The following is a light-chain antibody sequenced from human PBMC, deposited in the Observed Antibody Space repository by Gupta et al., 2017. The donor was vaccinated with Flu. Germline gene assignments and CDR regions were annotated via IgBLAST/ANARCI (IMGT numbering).Light chain of an antibody. CDR3: QQDHYTPFT. CDR1: LYRWLSSNNRNY. J-gene: IGKJ2*01. CDR2: WAS. V-gene: IGKV4-1*01. Sequence: CLGERATIRCKSSLYRWLSSNNRNYLAWYRQKPGQPPTLLIYWASTRESGIPDRFSGSGSETDFTLTIDGLQAEDVAVYYCQQDHYTPFTFGQGTKLEIK.